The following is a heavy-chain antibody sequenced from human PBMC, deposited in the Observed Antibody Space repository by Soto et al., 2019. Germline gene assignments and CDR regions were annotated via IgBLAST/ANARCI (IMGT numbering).Heavy chain of an antibody. CDR2: INSDGSST. Sequence: GGSLRLSCAASGFTFSSYWMHWVRQAPGKGLVWVSRINSDGSSTSYADSVKGRFTISRDNAKNTLYLQMNSLRAEDTAVYYCARDRVLAAAGPAESYYYYYYMDVWGKGTTVTVSS. J-gene: IGHJ6*03. CDR3: ARDRVLAAAGPAESYYYYYYMDV. CDR1: GFTFSSYW. V-gene: IGHV3-74*01. D-gene: IGHD6-13*01.